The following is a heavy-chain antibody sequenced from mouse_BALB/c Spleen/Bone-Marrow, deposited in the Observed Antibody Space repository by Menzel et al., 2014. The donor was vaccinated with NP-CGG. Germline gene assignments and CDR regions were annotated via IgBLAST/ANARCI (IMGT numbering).Heavy chain of an antibody. V-gene: IGHV5-17*02. CDR2: ISGGSSII. D-gene: IGHD1-2*01. J-gene: IGHJ4*01. Sequence: EVKLMESGGGLVQPGGSRKLSCAASGFTFSSFGMHWVRQAPEKGLEWVAYISGGSSIIYYADTVKGRFTIPRDNPKNTLFLQMTSLRSEDTAIYYCARKDYFGYAAMDYWGQGTSVTVSS. CDR1: GFTFSSFG. CDR3: ARKDYFGYAAMDY.